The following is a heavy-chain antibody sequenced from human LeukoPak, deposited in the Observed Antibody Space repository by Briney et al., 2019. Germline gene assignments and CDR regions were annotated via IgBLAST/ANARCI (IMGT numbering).Heavy chain of an antibody. CDR2: IYYSGST. D-gene: IGHD3-22*01. CDR3: ARSSGSGYYRGP. Sequence: PSETLSLTCTVSGGSISSYYWSWIRQPLGKGLEWIGYIYYSGSTNYNPSLKSRVTISVDTSKNQFSLKLSSVTAADTAVYYCARSSGSGYYRGPWGQGTLVTVSS. V-gene: IGHV4-59*01. CDR1: GGSISSYY. J-gene: IGHJ5*02.